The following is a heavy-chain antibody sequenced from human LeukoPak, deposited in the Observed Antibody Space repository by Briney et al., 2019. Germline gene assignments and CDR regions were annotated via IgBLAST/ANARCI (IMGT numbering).Heavy chain of an antibody. Sequence: GGSLRLSCAASGFTFDDYAMHWVRHAPGKGLEWVSGISWNSGSIGCADSVKGRFTISRDNAKNSLYLQMNSLRAEDTALYYCAKAEWELTEYYFDYWGQGTLVTVSS. J-gene: IGHJ4*02. CDR3: AKAEWELTEYYFDY. V-gene: IGHV3-9*01. D-gene: IGHD1-26*01. CDR2: ISWNSGSI. CDR1: GFTFDDYA.